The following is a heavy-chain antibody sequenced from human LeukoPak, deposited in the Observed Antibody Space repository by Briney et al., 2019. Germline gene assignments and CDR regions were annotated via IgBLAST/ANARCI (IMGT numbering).Heavy chain of an antibody. CDR1: GYTFTTYL. D-gene: IGHD1-26*01. Sequence: GASVKVSCKASGYTFTTYLIHWVRQAPGQGLEWMGELHPVTGGTNYAQKFQGRVTMTRDTSTSTVYLELSSLTSEDTAVYFCASDPANGRPDAYDIWGQGTRVTVSS. CDR2: LHPVTGGT. J-gene: IGHJ3*02. V-gene: IGHV1-46*01. CDR3: ASDPANGRPDAYDI.